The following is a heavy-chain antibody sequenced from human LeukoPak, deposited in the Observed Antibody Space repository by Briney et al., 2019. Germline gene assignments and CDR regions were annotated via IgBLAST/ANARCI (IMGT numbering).Heavy chain of an antibody. CDR2: ISSSGGST. CDR1: GFTLSSYA. J-gene: IGHJ4*02. D-gene: IGHD6-13*01. CDR3: GRGGKVEQLVLAR. Sequence: GGSLRLSCAASGFTLSSYAMSWVRQAPGKGLQWVSGISSSGGSTYYVDSVKGRFTISTDNSKNTVYLQMNSLRAEDTAVYYCGRGGKVEQLVLARWGQGSLVTVSS. V-gene: IGHV3-23*01.